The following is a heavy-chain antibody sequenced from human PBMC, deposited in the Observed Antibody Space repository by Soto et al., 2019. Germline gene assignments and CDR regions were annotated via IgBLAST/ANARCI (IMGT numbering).Heavy chain of an antibody. D-gene: IGHD3-22*01. V-gene: IGHV4-38-2*02. J-gene: IGHJ5*02. CDR2: IYHSGTT. CDR1: GFSISSGYF. CDR3: AIDNSGYYWLNP. Sequence: SETLSLTCAVSGFSISSGYFWAWIRQPPGKGPEWLGSIYHSGTTYYNQSVKGRVTISVDTSKNQFSLKMSSVTVAGTDVDYGAIDNSGYYWLNPWGQGTMVTVSS.